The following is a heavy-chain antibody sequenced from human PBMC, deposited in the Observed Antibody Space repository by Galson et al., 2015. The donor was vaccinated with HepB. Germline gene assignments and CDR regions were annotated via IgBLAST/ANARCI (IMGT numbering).Heavy chain of an antibody. V-gene: IGHV3-30*04. Sequence: SLRLSCAASGFTFSSYAMHWVRQAPGKGLEWVAVISYDGSNKYYADSVKGRFTISRDNSKNTLYLQMNSLRAEDTAVYYCATEGRMGIPVPLDYWGQGTLVTVSS. CDR3: ATEGRMGIPVPLDY. D-gene: IGHD5-18*01. J-gene: IGHJ4*02. CDR2: ISYDGSNK. CDR1: GFTFSSYA.